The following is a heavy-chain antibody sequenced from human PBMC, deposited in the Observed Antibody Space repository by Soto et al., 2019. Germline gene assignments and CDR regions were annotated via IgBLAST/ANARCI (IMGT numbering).Heavy chain of an antibody. CDR1: GYTFTSYD. Sequence: QVQLVQSGAEGKKPGASVKVSCKAFGYTFTSYDINWVRKATGQGLEWMGWMNPNSGNKGFVQKFQGRVTMTRNSSISTAYMELSSLRSDDTAVYYCARGWRGYSGYDVDYWGHGTLVTVSS. D-gene: IGHD5-12*01. CDR2: MNPNSGNK. V-gene: IGHV1-8*01. J-gene: IGHJ4*01. CDR3: ARGWRGYSGYDVDY.